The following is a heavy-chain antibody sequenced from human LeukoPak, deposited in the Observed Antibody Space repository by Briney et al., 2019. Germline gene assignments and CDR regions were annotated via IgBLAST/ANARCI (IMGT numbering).Heavy chain of an antibody. Sequence: QAGGSLRLSCEASGFTFNWYSMNWVRQAPGKGLVWVSRINSDGSSTSYADSVKGRFTISRDNAKNTLYLQMNSLRAEDTAVYYCARDRDIAARTPPHYYYYGMDVWGQGTTVTVSS. D-gene: IGHD6-6*01. CDR1: GFTFNWYS. V-gene: IGHV3-74*01. CDR2: INSDGSST. J-gene: IGHJ6*02. CDR3: ARDRDIAARTPPHYYYYGMDV.